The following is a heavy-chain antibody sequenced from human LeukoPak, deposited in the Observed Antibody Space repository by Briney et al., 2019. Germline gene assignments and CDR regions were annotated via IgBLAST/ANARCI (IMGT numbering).Heavy chain of an antibody. V-gene: IGHV4-4*07. D-gene: IGHD3-3*01. CDR2: IYTSGST. CDR3: ARDHGFWSGPYYYMDV. Sequence: SETLSLTCIVSGDSISNYYWSWIRQPAGKGLEWIGRIYTSGSTNYNPSLKSRVTMSVDTSKNQFSLKLSSVTAADTAVYYCARDHGFWSGPYYYMDVWGKGTTVTVSS. J-gene: IGHJ6*03. CDR1: GDSISNYY.